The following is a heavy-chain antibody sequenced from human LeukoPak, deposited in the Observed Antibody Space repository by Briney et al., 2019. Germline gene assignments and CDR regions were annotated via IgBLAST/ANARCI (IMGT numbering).Heavy chain of an antibody. CDR3: ARLFEDYYYYGMDV. J-gene: IGHJ6*02. CDR1: GGSISSYY. D-gene: IGHD3-16*01. Sequence: PSETLSLTCTVSGGSISSYYWSWIRQPPGKGLEWIGYIYYSGSTNYNPSLKGRVTISADTSKNQFSLKLSSVTAADTAVYYCARLFEDYYYYGMDVWGQGTTVTVSS. CDR2: IYYSGST. V-gene: IGHV4-59*08.